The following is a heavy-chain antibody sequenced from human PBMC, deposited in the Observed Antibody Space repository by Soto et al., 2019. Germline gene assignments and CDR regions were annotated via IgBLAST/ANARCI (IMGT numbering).Heavy chain of an antibody. D-gene: IGHD2-15*01. J-gene: IGHJ4*02. CDR2: IYTGGST. Sequence: SETLSLTCTVSGGSISNYYWSWIRQPAGKGLEWIGRIYTGGSTNYNPSLKSRVTMSTDTSKNQFSLRLTSVTAADTAVYYCARASVGPPGGGSWIMPFDYWGQGALVTVSS. V-gene: IGHV4-4*07. CDR1: GGSISNYY. CDR3: ARASVGPPGGGSWIMPFDY.